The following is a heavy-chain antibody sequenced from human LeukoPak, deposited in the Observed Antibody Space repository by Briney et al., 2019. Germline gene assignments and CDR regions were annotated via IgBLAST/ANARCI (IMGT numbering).Heavy chain of an antibody. D-gene: IGHD5-12*01. Sequence: SETLSLTCTVSGGSISSYHWSWIRQPPGKGLQWIGFVYSSGSTNYNPSLKSRVTISLDTSKNQFSLRVSSVTSADTAVYYCARGNSGYDYAFDIWGQGTMVTVSS. V-gene: IGHV4-59*01. J-gene: IGHJ3*02. CDR1: GGSISSYH. CDR2: VYSSGST. CDR3: ARGNSGYDYAFDI.